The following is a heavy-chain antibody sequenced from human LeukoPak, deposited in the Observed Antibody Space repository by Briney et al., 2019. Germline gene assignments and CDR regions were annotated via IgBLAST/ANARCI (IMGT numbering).Heavy chain of an antibody. D-gene: IGHD6-6*01. J-gene: IGHJ4*02. CDR2: IHTSGNT. V-gene: IGHV4-4*07. Sequence: PSETLSLTCTVSGGSINSYYWTWIRQPAGKGLEWIGRIHTSGNTDYNPSLQSRITMSVDTSKNQFSLELSSVTAADTAVYYCAREGSMTARPFVSIDYWGQGTLVTVSS. CDR3: AREGSMTARPFVSIDY. CDR1: GGSINSYY.